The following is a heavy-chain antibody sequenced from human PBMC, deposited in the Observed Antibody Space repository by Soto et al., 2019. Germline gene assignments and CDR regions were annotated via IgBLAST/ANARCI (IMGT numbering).Heavy chain of an antibody. Sequence: LRLSCAASGFTFSSYGMHWVRQAPGKGLEWVAVISYDGSNKYYADSVKGRFTISRDNSKNTLYLQMNSLRAEDTAVYYCAKDLGAAARYYFDYWGQGTLVTVSS. D-gene: IGHD6-13*01. V-gene: IGHV3-30*18. CDR1: GFTFSSYG. CDR3: AKDLGAAARYYFDY. J-gene: IGHJ4*02. CDR2: ISYDGSNK.